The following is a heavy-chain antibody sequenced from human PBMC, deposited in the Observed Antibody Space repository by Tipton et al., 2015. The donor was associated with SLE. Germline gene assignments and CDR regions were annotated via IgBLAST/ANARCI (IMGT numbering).Heavy chain of an antibody. D-gene: IGHD6-19*01. CDR3: AREGYSSGWDGDFDY. CDR2: IYQSGNT. CDR1: GGSIRSAGYS. V-gene: IGHV4-30-2*01. Sequence: TLSLTCTVSGGSIRSAGYSWSWIRQPPGKGLEWIGYIYQSGNTYYNPSLTSRLTISVDTSKSQFSLNLNSVTAADTAVYYCAREGYSSGWDGDFDYWGQGTLVTVSS. J-gene: IGHJ4*02.